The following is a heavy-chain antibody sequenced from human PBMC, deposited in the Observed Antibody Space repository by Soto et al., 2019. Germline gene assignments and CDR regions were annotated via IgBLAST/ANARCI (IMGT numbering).Heavy chain of an antibody. V-gene: IGHV4-61*08. CDR3: ARIPVDTSMIYWLDP. J-gene: IGHJ5*02. D-gene: IGHD5-18*01. Sequence: YDSRSHTCHDSGCSVGSGDYYLSWIRQPPGKGLEWIGYIYYSGNTNYNPSLKSRVIISVDTSKNLFSLKLTSVTAADTAVYYCARIPVDTSMIYWLDPWGQGNLVNCSS. CDR1: GCSVGSGDYY. CDR2: IYYSGNT.